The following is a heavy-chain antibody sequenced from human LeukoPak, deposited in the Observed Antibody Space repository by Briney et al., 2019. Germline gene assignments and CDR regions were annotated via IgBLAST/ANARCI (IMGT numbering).Heavy chain of an antibody. V-gene: IGHV3-74*01. Sequence: PGGSLRLSCAASGFTFKLYWMHWVRQVPGKRPVWVSRINDDGSDTIYADSVRGRFTISRDDAKNTVYLQMNNLRAEDTAVYYCVRGGPSTWSWGQGTLVTFSS. CDR3: VRGGPSTWS. CDR2: INDDGSDT. D-gene: IGHD2-15*01. CDR1: GFTFKLYW. J-gene: IGHJ5*02.